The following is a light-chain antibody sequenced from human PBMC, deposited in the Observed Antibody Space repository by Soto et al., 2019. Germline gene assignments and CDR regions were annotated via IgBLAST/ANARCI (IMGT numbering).Light chain of an antibody. Sequence: DIQMTQSPSSLTASVGDRVTITCRASQSISSYLNWYQQKPGKAPKLLIYSASNLQSGVPSRFSGSVSGTDFTLTISSLQPEDFANYYCQQSYFPPTWTFGQGTKVDI. J-gene: IGKJ1*01. CDR3: QQSYFPPTWT. CDR2: SAS. V-gene: IGKV1-39*01. CDR1: QSISSY.